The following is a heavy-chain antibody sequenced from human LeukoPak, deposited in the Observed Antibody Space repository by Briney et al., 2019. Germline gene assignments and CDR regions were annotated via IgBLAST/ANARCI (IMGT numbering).Heavy chain of an antibody. CDR2: IYSGGST. V-gene: IGHV3-53*01. J-gene: IGHJ6*02. CDR1: GFTVSSNC. CDR3: ASFGSSLYYYYYGMDV. D-gene: IGHD3-10*01. Sequence: GGSLRLSCAASGFTVSSNCMSWVRQAPGKGLEWVSVIYSGGSTYYADSVKGRFTISRDNSKNTLYLQMNSLRAEDTAVYYCASFGSSLYYYYYGMDVWGQGTTVTVSS.